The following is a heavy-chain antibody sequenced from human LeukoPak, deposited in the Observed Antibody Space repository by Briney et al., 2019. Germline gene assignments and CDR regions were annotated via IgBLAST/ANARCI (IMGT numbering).Heavy chain of an antibody. CDR3: ARDPLYCSGGSCHNWFDP. J-gene: IGHJ5*02. CDR1: RGTFSSYA. Sequence: SVKVSCKASRGTFSSYAISWVRQTPGQGLEWMGRIIPIFGTANYAQKFQGRVTITTDESTSTAYMELSSLRSEDTAVYYCARDPLYCSGGSCHNWFDPWGQGTLVTVSS. CDR2: IIPIFGTA. D-gene: IGHD2-15*01. V-gene: IGHV1-69*05.